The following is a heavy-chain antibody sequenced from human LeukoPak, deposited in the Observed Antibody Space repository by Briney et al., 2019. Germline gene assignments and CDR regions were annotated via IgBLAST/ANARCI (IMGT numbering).Heavy chain of an antibody. V-gene: IGHV4-38-2*02. CDR2: IYHSGST. D-gene: IGHD3-10*01. CDR1: GYSISSGYY. CDR3: ARVYYGSGSYYPDY. Sequence: SETLSLTCTVSGYSISSGYYWGWIRQPPGKGLEWIGSIYHSGSTYYNPSLKGRVTISVDTSKNQFSLKLSSVTAADTAVYYCARVYYGSGSYYPDYWGQGTLVTVSS. J-gene: IGHJ4*02.